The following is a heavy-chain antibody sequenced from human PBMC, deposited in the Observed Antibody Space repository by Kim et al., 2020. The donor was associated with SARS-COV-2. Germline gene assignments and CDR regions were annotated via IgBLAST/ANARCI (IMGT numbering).Heavy chain of an antibody. CDR2: IKSKTDGGTT. CDR3: TTDPLGGGWYNNYYYYGMDV. Sequence: GGSLRLSCAASGFTFSNAWMSWVRQAPGKGLEWVGRIKSKTDGGTTDYAAPVKGRFTISRDDSKNTLYLQMNSLKTEDTAVYYGTTDPLGGGWYNNYYYYGMDVWGQGTTVTVSS. CDR1: GFTFSNAW. V-gene: IGHV3-15*01. D-gene: IGHD6-19*01. J-gene: IGHJ6*02.